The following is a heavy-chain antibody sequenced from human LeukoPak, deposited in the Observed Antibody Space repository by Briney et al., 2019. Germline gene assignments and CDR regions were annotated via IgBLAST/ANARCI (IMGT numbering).Heavy chain of an antibody. CDR2: ISYDGSNK. D-gene: IGHD2-21*02. V-gene: IGHV3-30*04. CDR3: ARDGHIVVVTATLEQYNWFDP. Sequence: GRSLRLSCAASGFTFSSYAMHWVRQAPGKGLEWVAVISYDGSNKYYADSVKGRLTTSRDNSKNTLYLQMNSLRAEDTAVYYCARDGHIVVVTATLEQYNWFDPWGQGTLVTVSS. J-gene: IGHJ5*02. CDR1: GFTFSSYA.